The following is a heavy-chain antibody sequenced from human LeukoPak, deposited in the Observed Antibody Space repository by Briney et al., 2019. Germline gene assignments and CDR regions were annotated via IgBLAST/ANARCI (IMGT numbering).Heavy chain of an antibody. CDR3: AKSDYYGSGSYAKFDY. V-gene: IGHV3-7*01. Sequence: GGSLRLSCAASGFTFSSYWMSWVRQAPGKGLEWVANIKQDGSEKYYEDSVKGGFTISRDNSKNTLYLQMNRLRAEDTAVYYCAKSDYYGSGSYAKFDYWGQGTLVTVSS. CDR2: IKQDGSEK. CDR1: GFTFSSYW. D-gene: IGHD3-10*01. J-gene: IGHJ4*02.